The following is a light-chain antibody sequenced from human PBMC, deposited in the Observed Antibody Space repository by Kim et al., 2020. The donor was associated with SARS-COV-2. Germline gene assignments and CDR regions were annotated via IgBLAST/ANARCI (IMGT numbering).Light chain of an antibody. CDR3: QQYYSTPLS. J-gene: IGKJ2*03. V-gene: IGKV4-1*01. CDR2: WAS. CDR1: QTVLYNSNNKNY. Sequence: RATLNCKSSQTVLYNSNNKNYLAWYQQKPGQAPKLLIYWASIRGSGVSDRFSGSGSETDFTLTISSLQAEDVAVYYCQQYYSTPLSFGQGTKLEI.